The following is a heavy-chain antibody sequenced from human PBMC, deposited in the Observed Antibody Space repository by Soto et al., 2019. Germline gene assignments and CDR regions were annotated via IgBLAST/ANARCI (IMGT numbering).Heavy chain of an antibody. J-gene: IGHJ4*02. CDR3: VRGDKSSGWVY. CDR2: IDTYGSNR. Sequence: GGSLRLSCAASGFTFSSYAMSWVRQAPGKGLDWVSAIDTYGSNRYYADSVRGRFTMSRDNSENTLYLQMNSLRAEDTAVYFCVRGDKSSGWVYWGQGTLVTVSS. V-gene: IGHV3-23*01. D-gene: IGHD6-19*01. CDR1: GFTFSSYA.